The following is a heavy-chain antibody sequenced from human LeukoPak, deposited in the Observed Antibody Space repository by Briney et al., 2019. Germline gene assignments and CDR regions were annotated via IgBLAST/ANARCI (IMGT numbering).Heavy chain of an antibody. J-gene: IGHJ3*02. CDR2: MNPNSGNT. CDR3: ATDSTSLDAFDI. Sequence: ASVKVSCKASGYTFTSYDINWVRQATGQGLEWMGWMNPNSGNTGYAQKFQGRVTMTRNTSISTAYMELSSLRSEDTAVYYCATDSTSLDAFDIWGQGTMVTVSS. D-gene: IGHD2-2*01. V-gene: IGHV1-8*01. CDR1: GYTFTSYD.